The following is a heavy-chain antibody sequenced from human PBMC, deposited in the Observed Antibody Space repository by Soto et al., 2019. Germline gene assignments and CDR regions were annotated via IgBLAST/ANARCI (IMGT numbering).Heavy chain of an antibody. V-gene: IGHV1-46*01. CDR2: INPSGGST. D-gene: IGHD2-8*01. J-gene: IGHJ5*02. CDR3: ARAGANCTNGVCISKVDGYNWNDEDNWFDP. CDR1: GYTFTSYY. Sequence: VASVKVSRKASGYTFTSYYIHWVRQAPGQGLEGMGIINPSGGSTSYAQEFQGRVTMTRDTSTSTVYMELSSLRSEDTAVYYCARAGANCTNGVCISKVDGYNWNDEDNWFDPWGQGTLVTVSS.